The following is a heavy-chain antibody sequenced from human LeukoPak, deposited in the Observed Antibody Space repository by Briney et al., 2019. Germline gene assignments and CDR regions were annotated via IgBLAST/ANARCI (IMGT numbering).Heavy chain of an antibody. V-gene: IGHV4-39*01. CDR2: IYYSGST. J-gene: IGHJ6*03. D-gene: IGHD2-2*01. CDR3: ARHGGSTRLYYMDV. CDR1: GGSISSSSYY. Sequence: KPSETLSLTCTVSGGSISSSSYYWGWIRQPPGKGLEWIGSIYYSGSTYYNPSLKSRVTISVDTSKNQFSLKLSSVTAADTAVYYCARHGGSTRLYYMDVWGKGTTVTVSS.